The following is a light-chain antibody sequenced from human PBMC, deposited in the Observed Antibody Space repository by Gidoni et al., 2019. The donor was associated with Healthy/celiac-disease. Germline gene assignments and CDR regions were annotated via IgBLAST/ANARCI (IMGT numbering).Light chain of an antibody. CDR3: QQSYSTPRT. J-gene: IGKJ1*01. CDR2: AAS. Sequence: DIHMIHSPSSLSASVGDRVTITCRASQSISSYLNWYQQKPGKAPKLLIYAASSLQSGVPSRFSGSGSGTDFTLTISCLQPEDFAIYYCQQSYSTPRTFGQGTKVEIK. V-gene: IGKV1-39*01. CDR1: QSISSY.